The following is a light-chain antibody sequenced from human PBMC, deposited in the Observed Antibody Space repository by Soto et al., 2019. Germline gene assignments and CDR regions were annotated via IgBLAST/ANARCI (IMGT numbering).Light chain of an antibody. Sequence: EIEMTQSPGTLSGFPGEGATLSCRASQRITSNLAWYQQKPGQAPRLLIYGASTRATGIPARFSGVESGTEFILTISSLQSEDFAVYYCQQYNEWPWTFGQGTKVEIK. J-gene: IGKJ1*01. CDR1: QRITSN. CDR2: GAS. CDR3: QQYNEWPWT. V-gene: IGKV3-15*01.